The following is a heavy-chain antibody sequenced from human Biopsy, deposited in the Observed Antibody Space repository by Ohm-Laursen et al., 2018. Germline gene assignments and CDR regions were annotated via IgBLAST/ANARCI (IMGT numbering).Heavy chain of an antibody. CDR3: ARDTLMAQHLVPGENWFDP. CDR1: GGTFQKYG. Sequence: ASVKVSCKASGGTFQKYGVTWVRQAPGQGLEWMGGIIPMLGTVQYARKLRGRVTITADKPTSTAYMELTSLTSDDTAVYYCARDTLMAQHLVPGENWFDPWGQGTLGTVSS. CDR2: IIPMLGTV. J-gene: IGHJ5*02. V-gene: IGHV1-69*10. D-gene: IGHD3-10*01.